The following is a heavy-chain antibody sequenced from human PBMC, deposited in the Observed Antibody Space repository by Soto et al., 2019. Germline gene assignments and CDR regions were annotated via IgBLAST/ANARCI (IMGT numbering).Heavy chain of an antibody. V-gene: IGHV1-3*01. CDR2: INAGNGNT. J-gene: IGHJ3*02. CDR3: ARADKWELTPVDI. Sequence: QVQLVQSGAEVKKPGASVKVSCKASGYPFTSYAMHWVRQAPGQRREWMGWINAGNGNTKYSQKFQARVTITRDTSASTAYMELSRLRSEDTAVYYCARADKWELTPVDIWGQGTMVTVSS. CDR1: GYPFTSYA. D-gene: IGHD1-26*01.